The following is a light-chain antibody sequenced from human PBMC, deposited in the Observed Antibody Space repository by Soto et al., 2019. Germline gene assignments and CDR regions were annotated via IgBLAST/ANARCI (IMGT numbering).Light chain of an antibody. Sequence: VLTQSPATLSLSPWESATLSCRASQSIHTSLAWYQQKSGKPPRLVLYDSTLRANGVPDRFGGSRSGTEFTLTINSLEPEDFAVYYCQQRNVWPPITFGQGTRLEIK. CDR3: QQRNVWPPIT. CDR2: DST. CDR1: QSIHTS. V-gene: IGKV3-11*01. J-gene: IGKJ5*01.